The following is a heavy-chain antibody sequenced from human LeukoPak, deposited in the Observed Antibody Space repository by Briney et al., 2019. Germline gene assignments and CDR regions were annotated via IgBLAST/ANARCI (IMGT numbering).Heavy chain of an antibody. CDR2: ISGSGGST. V-gene: IGHV3-23*01. D-gene: IGHD6-19*01. Sequence: GGSLRLSCAASAFTFSVYAMSWVRQAPGKGLEWVSTISGSGGSTYYADSVKGRFTISRDNSKNTLYLQMNSLRVEDTAVYYCAKGGYSSGCWGQGTLVTVSS. CDR3: AKGGYSSGC. J-gene: IGHJ4*02. CDR1: AFTFSVYA.